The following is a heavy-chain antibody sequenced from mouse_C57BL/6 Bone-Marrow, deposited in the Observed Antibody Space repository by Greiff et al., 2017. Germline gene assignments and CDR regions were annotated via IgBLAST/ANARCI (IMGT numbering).Heavy chain of an antibody. D-gene: IGHD2-4*01. CDR2: IYPGSGST. V-gene: IGHV1-55*01. Sequence: QVQLQQPGAELVKPGASVKMSCKASGYTFTSYWITWVKQRPGQGLEWIGDIYPGSGSTNSNEKFKSKATLTVDTSSSTAYMQLSSLTSEDSAVYYCARGEIYYDSWYFDVWGTGTTVTVSS. CDR1: GYTFTSYW. J-gene: IGHJ1*03. CDR3: ARGEIYYDSWYFDV.